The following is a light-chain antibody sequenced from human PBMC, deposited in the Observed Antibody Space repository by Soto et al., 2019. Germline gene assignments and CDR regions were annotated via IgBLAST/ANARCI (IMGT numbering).Light chain of an antibody. CDR1: QSISSW. CDR3: KQYNSYLWT. CDR2: KAS. V-gene: IGKV1-5*03. Sequence: IQSTPSPSTMSASVGARVTITCRASQSISSWLAWYQQKPGKAPKLLIYKASSLESGVPSRFSGSGSGTEFTLTISSLKPDDFATYYCKQYNSYLWTVGQGTKVEIK. J-gene: IGKJ1*01.